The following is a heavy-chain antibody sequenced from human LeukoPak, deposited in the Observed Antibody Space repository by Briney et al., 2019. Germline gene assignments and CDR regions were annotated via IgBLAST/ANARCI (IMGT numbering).Heavy chain of an antibody. CDR2: IYTSGST. V-gene: IGHV4-4*08. Sequence: SETLSLTCTVSGESISGFYWTWIRQPPGKGLEWIGRIYTSGSTNYNPSLKSRVTISVDTSKNQFSLKLSSVTAADTAVYYCARSPEYCGGDCYSDYWGQGTLVTVSS. CDR3: ARSPEYCGGDCYSDY. CDR1: GESISGFY. D-gene: IGHD2-21*02. J-gene: IGHJ4*02.